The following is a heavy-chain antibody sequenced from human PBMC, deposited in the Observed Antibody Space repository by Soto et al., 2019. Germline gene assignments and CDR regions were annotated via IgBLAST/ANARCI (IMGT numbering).Heavy chain of an antibody. CDR3: AKVGAYDFWSGYYPTAYYYYYMDV. J-gene: IGHJ6*03. V-gene: IGHV3-30*18. CDR1: GFTFSSYG. CDR2: ISYDGSNK. Sequence: QVQLVESGGGVVQPGRSLRLSCAASGFTFSSYGMHWVRQAPGKGLEWVAVISYDGSNKYYADSVKGRFTISRDNSKNTLYLQMTRLRAEDTAVYYCAKVGAYDFWSGYYPTAYYYYYMDVWGKGTTVTVSS. D-gene: IGHD3-3*01.